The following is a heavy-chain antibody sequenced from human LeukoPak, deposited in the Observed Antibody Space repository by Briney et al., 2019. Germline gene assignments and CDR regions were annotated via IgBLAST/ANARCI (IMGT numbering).Heavy chain of an antibody. J-gene: IGHJ3*02. Sequence: SQTLSLTCALSGDSLFTSGVAWNWIRQSPSRGLEWLGRTYYTSRWSNEYAVSLKSRITVNADTSKNQFSLQLNSVTPEDTALYYCARGRYSGFDIRGQGTTVTVSS. CDR1: GDSLFTSGVA. CDR2: TYYTSRWSN. V-gene: IGHV6-1*01. CDR3: ARGRYSGFDI. D-gene: IGHD1-26*01.